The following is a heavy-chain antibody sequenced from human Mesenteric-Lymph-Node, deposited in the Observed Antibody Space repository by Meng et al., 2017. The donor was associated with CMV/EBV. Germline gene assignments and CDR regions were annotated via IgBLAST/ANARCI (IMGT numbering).Heavy chain of an antibody. V-gene: IGHV3-30*18. Sequence: GGSLRLSCTASGFSLNSYGMHWVRQTPGKGLEWVAVISYPREEVTYSDSVKGRFTISRDNSKNTLYLQMNSLRAEDTAVYYCAKAYHNFWSDYDDYYYGMDVWGHGTTVTVSS. J-gene: IGHJ6*02. D-gene: IGHD3-3*01. CDR3: AKAYHNFWSDYDDYYYGMDV. CDR2: ISYPREEV. CDR1: GFSLNSYG.